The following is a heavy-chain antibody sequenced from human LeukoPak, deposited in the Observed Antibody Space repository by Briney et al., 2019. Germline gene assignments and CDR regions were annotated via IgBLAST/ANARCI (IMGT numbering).Heavy chain of an antibody. V-gene: IGHV3-9*03. Sequence: PGGSLRLSCAASGFTFDDYAMHWVRHAPGKGLEWVSGISWNSGSIGYADSVKGRFTISRDNAKNSLYLQMNSLRAEDMALYYCAKDSGGDYYDSSGSIDYWGQGTLVTVSS. CDR1: GFTFDDYA. CDR3: AKDSGGDYYDSSGSIDY. J-gene: IGHJ4*02. D-gene: IGHD3-22*01. CDR2: ISWNSGSI.